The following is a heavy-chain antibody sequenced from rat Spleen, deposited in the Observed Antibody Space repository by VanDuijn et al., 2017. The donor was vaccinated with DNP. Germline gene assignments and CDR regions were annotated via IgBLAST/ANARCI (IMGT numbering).Heavy chain of an antibody. J-gene: IGHJ4*01. CDR3: ARHRTISPFYYAMNA. CDR2: ISYNGGSP. V-gene: IGHV5-29*01. CDR1: GFTFNNYW. Sequence: EVQLVESGGGLVQPGRSLILSCTASGFTFNNYWMTWIRQAPAKGLEWVATISYNGGSPYYRDSVKGRFTISRDNAQSTLYLQMDSLRSEDTATYYCARHRTISPFYYAMNAWGQGASVTVSS.